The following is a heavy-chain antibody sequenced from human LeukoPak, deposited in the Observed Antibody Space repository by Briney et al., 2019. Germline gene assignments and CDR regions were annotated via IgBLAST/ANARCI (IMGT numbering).Heavy chain of an antibody. V-gene: IGHV3-7*01. Sequence: GGSLRLSCAGSGFTIGSYWMSWVRQAPGKGLEWVANIRQDGSEKHYVDSVKGRLTISRDNAKNSLYLQMNSLRAEDTGIYYCARAGYYGDDAFDLWGQGTMVTVSS. CDR3: ARAGYYGDDAFDL. CDR2: IRQDGSEK. J-gene: IGHJ3*01. D-gene: IGHD2/OR15-2a*01. CDR1: GFTIGSYW.